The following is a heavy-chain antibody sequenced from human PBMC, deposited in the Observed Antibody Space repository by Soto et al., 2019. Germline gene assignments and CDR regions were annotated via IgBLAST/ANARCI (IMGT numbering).Heavy chain of an antibody. CDR3: ARQSEAIYGMDV. J-gene: IGHJ6*02. V-gene: IGHV4-59*01. CDR1: GGSISSYY. CDR2: IYYSGST. Sequence: SETLSLTCTVSGGSISSYYWSWIRQPPGKGLEWIGYIYYSGSTNYNPSLKSRVTISVDTSKNQFSLKLSSVTAADTAVYYCARQSEAIYGMDVWGQGTTVTV. D-gene: IGHD2-2*01.